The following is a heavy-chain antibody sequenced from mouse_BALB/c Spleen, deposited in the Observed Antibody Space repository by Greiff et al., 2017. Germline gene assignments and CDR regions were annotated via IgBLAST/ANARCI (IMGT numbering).Heavy chain of an antibody. D-gene: IGHD2-14*01. CDR1: GYTFTDYA. Sequence: VQLQQSGPELVRPGVSVKISCKGSGYTFTDYAMHWVKQSHAKSLEWIGVISTYYGNTNYNQKFKGKATMTVDKSSSTAYMELARLTSEDSAIYYCARSGRYDDAMDYWGQGTSVTVSS. J-gene: IGHJ4*01. CDR2: ISTYYGNT. CDR3: ARSGRYDDAMDY. V-gene: IGHV1-67*01.